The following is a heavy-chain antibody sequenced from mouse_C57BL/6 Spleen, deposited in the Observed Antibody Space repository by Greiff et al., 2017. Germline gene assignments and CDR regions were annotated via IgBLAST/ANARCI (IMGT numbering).Heavy chain of an antibody. CDR2: ISDGGSYT. V-gene: IGHV5-4*01. CDR1: GFTFSSYA. D-gene: IGHD1-1*01. J-gene: IGHJ4*01. Sequence: EVHLVESGGGLVKPGGSLKLSCAASGFTFSSYAMSWVRQTPEKRLEWVATISDGGSYTYYPDNVKGRFTISRDNAKNNLYLQMSHLKSEDTAMYYCARDRGYYYGSSYAMDYWGQGTSVTVSS. CDR3: ARDRGYYYGSSYAMDY.